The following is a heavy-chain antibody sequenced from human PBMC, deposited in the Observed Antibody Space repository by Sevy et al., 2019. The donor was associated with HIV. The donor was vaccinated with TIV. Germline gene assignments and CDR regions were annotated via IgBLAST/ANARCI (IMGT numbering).Heavy chain of an antibody. D-gene: IGHD2-21*02. CDR1: GGSFSGYY. CDR3: ARGLHVPIPGPSADCGGDCYSLGFDY. J-gene: IGHJ4*02. Sequence: SQTLSLTCAVYGGSFSGYYWSWIRQPPGKGLEWIGEINHSGSTNYNPSLKSRVTISVDTSKNQFSLKLSSVTAEDTAVYYCARGLHVPIPGPSADCGGDCYSLGFDYWGQGTLVTVSS. V-gene: IGHV4-34*01. CDR2: INHSGST.